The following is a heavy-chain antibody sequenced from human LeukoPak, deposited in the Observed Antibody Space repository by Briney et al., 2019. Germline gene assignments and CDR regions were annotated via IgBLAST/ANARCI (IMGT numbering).Heavy chain of an antibody. CDR2: INPNSGGT. V-gene: IGHV1-2*02. D-gene: IGHD5-12*01. Sequence: ASVKVSCKASGYNLTGYYMHWVRQAPGQGLEWMGWINPNSGGTNYAQKFQGRVTMTRDTSISTAYMELSRLRSDDTAVYYCARAAAQLRGYSGYDLNYWGQGTLVTVSS. CDR3: ARAAAQLRGYSGYDLNY. CDR1: GYNLTGYY. J-gene: IGHJ4*02.